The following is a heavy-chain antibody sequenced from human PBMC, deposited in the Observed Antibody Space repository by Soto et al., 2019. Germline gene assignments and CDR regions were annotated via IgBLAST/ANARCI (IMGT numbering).Heavy chain of an antibody. V-gene: IGHV3-30-3*01. CDR1: KFTFRNYA. Sequence: GGSLRLSCAASKFTFRNYAMHWVRQAPGKGLEWVAGLAFDGSKEYYGDSVKGRFTIFRDNSKSTLYLQLNSLRVEDTAVYYCARDVFDTSDFFDYWGQGTLVTVSS. J-gene: IGHJ4*02. CDR3: ARDVFDTSDFFDY. D-gene: IGHD3-9*01. CDR2: LAFDGSKE.